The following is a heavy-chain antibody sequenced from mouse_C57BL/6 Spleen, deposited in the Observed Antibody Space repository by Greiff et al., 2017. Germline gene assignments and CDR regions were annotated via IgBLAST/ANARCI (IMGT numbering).Heavy chain of an antibody. V-gene: IGHV3-6*01. CDR1: GYSITSGYY. CDR3: ARGWGNYYGSAWFAY. D-gene: IGHD1-1*01. CDR2: ISYDGSN. Sequence: EVQLQQSGPGLVKPSQSLSLTCSVTGYSITSGYYWNWIRQFPGNKLEWMGYISYDGSNNYNPSLKNRISITRDTSKNQFFLKLNSVTTEDTATYYCARGWGNYYGSAWFAYWGQGTLVTVSA. J-gene: IGHJ3*01.